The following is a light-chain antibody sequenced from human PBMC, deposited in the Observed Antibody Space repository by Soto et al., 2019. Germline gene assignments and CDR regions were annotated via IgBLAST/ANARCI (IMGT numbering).Light chain of an antibody. J-gene: IGLJ3*02. CDR2: NTN. CDR1: SGSVSTNNY. CDR3: LLYVGSGIHWV. Sequence: QTVVTQEPSFSVSPGGTITLTCGLSSGSVSTNNYPSWYQQTPGQAPRTLIYNTNTRSSGVPDRFSGSILGNQAALTITGAQADDECDYYCLLYVGSGIHWVFGGVTQLTVL. V-gene: IGLV8-61*01.